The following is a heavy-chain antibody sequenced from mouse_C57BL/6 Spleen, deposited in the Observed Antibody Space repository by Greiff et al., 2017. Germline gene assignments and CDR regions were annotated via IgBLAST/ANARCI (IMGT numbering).Heavy chain of an antibody. CDR3: ARRTYDYDGYFDV. J-gene: IGHJ1*03. CDR2: IYWDDDK. V-gene: IGHV8-12*01. D-gene: IGHD2-4*01. CDR1: GFSLSTSGMG. Sequence: QVTLKVSGPGILQPSQTLSLTCSFSGFSLSTSGMGVSWIRQPSGKGLEWLAHIYWDDDKRYNPSLKSRLTISKDTSRNQVFLKITSVDTADTATYYCARRTYDYDGYFDVWGTGTTVTVSS.